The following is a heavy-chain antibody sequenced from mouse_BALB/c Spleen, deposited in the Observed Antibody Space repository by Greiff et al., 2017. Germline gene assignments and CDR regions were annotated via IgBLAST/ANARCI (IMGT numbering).Heavy chain of an antibody. CDR1: GFTFSSYG. CDR2: ISSGGSYT. CDR3: TRDYRYDGYYAMDY. J-gene: IGHJ4*01. V-gene: IGHV5-6-4*01. Sequence: DVMLVESGGGLVQPGGSLKLSCAASGFTFSSYGMSWVRQTPDKRLELVATISSGGSYTYYPDSVKGRFTISRDNAKNTLYLQMSSLKSEDTAMYYCTRDYRYDGYYAMDYWGQGTSVTVSS. D-gene: IGHD2-14*01.